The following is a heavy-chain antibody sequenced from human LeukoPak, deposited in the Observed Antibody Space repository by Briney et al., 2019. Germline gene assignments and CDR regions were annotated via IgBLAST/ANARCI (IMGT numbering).Heavy chain of an antibody. Sequence: GGSLRLSCAASGFTFNSYGMNWVRQAPGKGLEWVSYITSSSSTTHYADSMKGRFTISRDNAKNSLYLQMNSLRDEDTAVYYCARNSVGAANFDYWGQGTLVTVSS. CDR1: GFTFNSYG. CDR2: ITSSSSTT. CDR3: ARNSVGAANFDY. D-gene: IGHD1-26*01. J-gene: IGHJ4*02. V-gene: IGHV3-48*02.